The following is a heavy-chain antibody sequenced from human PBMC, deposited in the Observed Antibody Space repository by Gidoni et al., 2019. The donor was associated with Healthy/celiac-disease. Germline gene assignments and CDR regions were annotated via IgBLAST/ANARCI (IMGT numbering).Heavy chain of an antibody. CDR1: GYSFTSYW. CDR3: ARSPKYCGGDCYSGGYYYYGMDV. J-gene: IGHJ6*02. V-gene: IGHV5-51*01. CDR2: IYPGDSDT. D-gene: IGHD2-21*02. Sequence: EVQLVQSGAEVKKPGESLKISCKGSGYSFTSYWIGWVRQMPGKGLEWMGIIYPGDSDTRYSPSFQGQVTISADKSISTAYLQWSSLKASDTAMYYCARSPKYCGGDCYSGGYYYYGMDVWGQGTTVTVSS.